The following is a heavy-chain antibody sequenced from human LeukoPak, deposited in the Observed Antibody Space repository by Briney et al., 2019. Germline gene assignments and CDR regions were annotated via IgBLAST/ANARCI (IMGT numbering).Heavy chain of an antibody. CDR3: ARYNGGNLTFDY. CDR2: MNPNSGNT. J-gene: IGHJ4*02. V-gene: IGHV1-8*02. CDR1: GYTFTGYY. Sequence: GASVKVSCKASGYTFTGYYMHWVRQAPGQGLEWMGWMNPNSGNTGYAQKFQGRVTMTRNTSISTAYMELSSLRSEDTAVYYCARYNGGNLTFDYWGQGTLVTVSS. D-gene: IGHD4-23*01.